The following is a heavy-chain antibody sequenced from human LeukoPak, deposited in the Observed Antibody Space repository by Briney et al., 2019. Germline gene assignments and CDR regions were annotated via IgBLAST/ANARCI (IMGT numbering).Heavy chain of an antibody. CDR2: ISYDGSNK. CDR3: AKTLGFDP. V-gene: IGHV3-30*18. J-gene: IGHJ5*02. Sequence: GRSLRLSCAASGFTFSSYGMHWVRQAPGKGLEWVAVISYDGSNKYYADSVKGRFTISRDNSKNTLYLQMNSLRAEDTAVYYCAKTLGFDPWGQGTLVTVSS. CDR1: GFTFSSYG.